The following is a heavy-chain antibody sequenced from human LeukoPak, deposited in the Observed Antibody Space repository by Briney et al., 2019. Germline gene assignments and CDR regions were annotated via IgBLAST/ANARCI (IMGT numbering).Heavy chain of an antibody. V-gene: IGHV3-30-3*01. D-gene: IGHD3-3*01. CDR1: GFTFSSYA. J-gene: IGHJ6*02. CDR3: ARVRGITIFGVVIFYYYYGMDV. Sequence: GRSLRLSCAASGFTFSSYAMHWVRQAPGKGLEWVAVISYNGSNKYYADSVKGRFTISRDNSKNTLCLQMNSLRAEDTAVYYCARVRGITIFGVVIFYYYYGMDVWGQGTTVTVSS. CDR2: ISYNGSNK.